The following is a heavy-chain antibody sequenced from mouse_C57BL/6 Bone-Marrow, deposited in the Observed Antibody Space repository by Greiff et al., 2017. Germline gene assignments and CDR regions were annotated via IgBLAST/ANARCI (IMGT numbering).Heavy chain of an antibody. CDR3: AFCNYEILYYFDY. D-gene: IGHD2-1*01. V-gene: IGHV8-8*01. CDR2: IWWDDDK. CDR1: GFSLSTFGMG. Sequence: QVTLKESGPGILQPSQTLSLTCSFSGFSLSTFGMGVGWIRQPSGKGLEWLAHIWWDDDKYYNPALKSRLTISKHTSKNQVFLKIANVDTADTATYYCAFCNYEILYYFDYWGQGTTLTVSS. J-gene: IGHJ2*01.